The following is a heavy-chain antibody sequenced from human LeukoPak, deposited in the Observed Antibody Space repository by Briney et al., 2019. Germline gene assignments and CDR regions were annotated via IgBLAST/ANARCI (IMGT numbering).Heavy chain of an antibody. Sequence: GGSPRLSCAASGFTFSTYWMHWVRQAPGKGLVWVSRVNTAGSSASYAASVKGRFTISRDNAKNTVDLQMNSLRAEDAAMYYCVGGMGGHFDYWGQGTLVTVSS. CDR2: VNTAGSSA. J-gene: IGHJ4*02. V-gene: IGHV3-74*01. CDR1: GFTFSTYW. CDR3: VGGMGGHFDY. D-gene: IGHD3-16*01.